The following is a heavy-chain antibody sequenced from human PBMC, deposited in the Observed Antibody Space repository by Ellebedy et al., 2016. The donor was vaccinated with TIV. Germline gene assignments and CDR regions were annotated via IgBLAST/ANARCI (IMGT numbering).Heavy chain of an antibody. V-gene: IGHV1-3*01. Sequence: ASVKVSCKGSGYTFTSYAMHWVRQAPGQRLERMGWINGGNGDTKYSREFQGRVTITRDPSARTAYMELSSLRSEDTAVYYCARDRSHSRYDFWTGSYGMDVWGQGTTVTVSS. CDR3: ARDRSHSRYDFWTGSYGMDV. CDR1: GYTFTSYA. D-gene: IGHD3-3*01. CDR2: INGGNGDT. J-gene: IGHJ6*02.